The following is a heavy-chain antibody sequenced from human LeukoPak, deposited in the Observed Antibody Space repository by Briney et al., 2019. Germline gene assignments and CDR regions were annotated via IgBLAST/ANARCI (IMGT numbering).Heavy chain of an antibody. CDR1: GYTFTNYW. V-gene: IGHV5-51*01. J-gene: IGHJ4*02. CDR3: ARGFAD. CDR2: INRGDSDA. Sequence: KDGESLKISCQGSGYTFTNYWVGWVRQMPGKGLEWVGIINRGDSDARYSPSFQGLVTISVDRSIDTAYLQWSSLKATDTAMYYCARGFADWGQGTLVAVSS.